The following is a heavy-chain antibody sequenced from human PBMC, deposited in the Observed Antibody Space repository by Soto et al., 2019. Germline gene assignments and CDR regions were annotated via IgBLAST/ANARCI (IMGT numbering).Heavy chain of an antibody. CDR3: ARDRGGYCSGGSCYSEYFQH. Sequence: PGGSLRLSCAASGLTFSSYWMHWVRQAPGKGLVWVSRINSDGSSTSYADSVKGRFTISRDNAKNTLYLQMNSLRAEDTAVYYCARDRGGYCSGGSCYSEYFQHWGQGTLVTVSS. CDR1: GLTFSSYW. V-gene: IGHV3-74*01. D-gene: IGHD2-15*01. CDR2: INSDGSST. J-gene: IGHJ1*01.